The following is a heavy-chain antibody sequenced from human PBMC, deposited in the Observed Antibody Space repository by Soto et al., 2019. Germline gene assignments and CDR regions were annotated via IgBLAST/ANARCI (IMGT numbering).Heavy chain of an antibody. CDR1: GFTFSTYW. V-gene: IGHV3-7*01. CDR2: IKEDGSEK. D-gene: IGHD3-22*01. CDR3: ARGWGYFDSSGFPYLYAMDV. J-gene: IGHJ6*02. Sequence: GGSLRLSCAASGFTFSTYWMSWVRQAPGKGLEWVANIKEDGSEKYYVDSVEGRFTISRDNAKNSLYLQMTSLRAEDTALYYCARGWGYFDSSGFPYLYAMDVWGQGTTVTAP.